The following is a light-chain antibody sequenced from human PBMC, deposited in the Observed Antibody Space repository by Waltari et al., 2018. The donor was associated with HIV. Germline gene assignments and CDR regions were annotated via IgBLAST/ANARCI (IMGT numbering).Light chain of an antibody. CDR1: SSNIGKNI. V-gene: IGLV1-44*01. CDR2: GDT. J-gene: IGLJ2*01. CDR3: AVWDDTLKGL. Sequence: QSMLAQPPSVSGTPGQRVIISCSGGSSNIGKNIVNWYQQFQGTAPNLVIYGDTHRPSGVHDRFSGSKSGTSASLAISGLQSEDEADYYCAVWDDTLKGLFGGGTKLTV.